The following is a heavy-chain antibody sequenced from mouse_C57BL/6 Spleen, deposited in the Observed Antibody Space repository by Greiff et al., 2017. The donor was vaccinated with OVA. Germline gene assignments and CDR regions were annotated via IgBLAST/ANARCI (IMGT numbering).Heavy chain of an antibody. Sequence: EVKVVESGGGLVKPGGSLKLSCAASGFTFSSYAMSWVRQTPEKRLEWVATISDGGSYTYYPDNVKGRFTISRDNAKNILYLQMSHLKSEDTAMYYCAREGDYCGSSFPWFAYWGQGTLVTVSA. CDR3: AREGDYCGSSFPWFAY. CDR2: ISDGGSYT. D-gene: IGHD1-1*01. V-gene: IGHV5-4*01. J-gene: IGHJ3*01. CDR1: GFTFSSYA.